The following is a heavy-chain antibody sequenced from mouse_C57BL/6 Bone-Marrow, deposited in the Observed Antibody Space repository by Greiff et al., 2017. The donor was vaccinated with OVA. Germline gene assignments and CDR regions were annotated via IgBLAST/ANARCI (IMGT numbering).Heavy chain of an antibody. CDR2: INPNYGTT. J-gene: IGHJ1*03. CDR3: AFYYGSSYRYFDV. CDR1: GYSFTDYN. D-gene: IGHD1-1*01. V-gene: IGHV1-39*01. Sequence: VQLQQPGTELVKPGASVKISCKASGYSFTDYNMNRVKQSNGKSLEWIGVINPNYGTTSYNQKFKGKATLTVDQSSSTAYMQLNSLTSEDSAVYYCAFYYGSSYRYFDVWGTGTTVTVSS.